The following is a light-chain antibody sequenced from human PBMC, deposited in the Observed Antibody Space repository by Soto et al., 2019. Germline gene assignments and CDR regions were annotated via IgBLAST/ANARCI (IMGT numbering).Light chain of an antibody. CDR3: SSYTSDTSPYV. CDR1: TSNIGRNT. J-gene: IGLJ1*01. V-gene: IGLV1-44*01. CDR2: SNN. Sequence: QSVLTQPPSASATPGQRVTISCSGSTSNIGRNTVNWYQQLPGTAPKLLIYSNNQRPSGVPDRFSGSKSGTSASLAISGLQSEDEADYYCSSYTSDTSPYVFGTGTKVTVL.